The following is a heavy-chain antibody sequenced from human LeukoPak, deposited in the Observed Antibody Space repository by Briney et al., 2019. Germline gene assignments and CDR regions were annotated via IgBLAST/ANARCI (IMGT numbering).Heavy chain of an antibody. J-gene: IGHJ5*01. CDR1: GFTFSNFA. CDR3: AGGQGWLVDS. Sequence: PGGSLRLSCAASGFTFSNFAVSWVRQAPGKGLEWVSAISGSGGSTYYADSVKGRFTISRDNSKNTLYLQMNSLRAEDTAVYYCAGGQGWLVDSWGQGTLVTVSS. CDR2: ISGSGGST. V-gene: IGHV3-23*01. D-gene: IGHD6-19*01.